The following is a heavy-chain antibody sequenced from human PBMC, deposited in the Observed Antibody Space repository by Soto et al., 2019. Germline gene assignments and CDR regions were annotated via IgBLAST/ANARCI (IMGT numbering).Heavy chain of an antibody. J-gene: IGHJ5*02. CDR2: ISGSGGST. CDR3: AKSRLKVGATTDWLDP. V-gene: IGHV3-23*01. D-gene: IGHD1-26*01. CDR1: GFTFSSYA. Sequence: EVQLLESGGGLVQPGGSLRLSCAASGFTFSSYAMSCVRQAPGKGLEWVSAISGSGGSTYYADSVKGRFTISRDNSKNTLYLQMNSLRAEDTAVYYCAKSRLKVGATTDWLDPWGQGTLVTVSS.